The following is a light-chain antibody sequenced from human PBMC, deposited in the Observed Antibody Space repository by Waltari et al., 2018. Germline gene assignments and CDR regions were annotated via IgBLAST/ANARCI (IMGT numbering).Light chain of an antibody. Sequence: MTQTPLSLSVTPGQPASISCKSSQSLLHSNGKTYLSWYVQKPGQPPQLLIREVTNRFSGGPDRCSGSGSGTDFTLKISGVEADDLGVYYCMQSIMFPWTFGQGTKVEIK. CDR3: MQSIMFPWT. V-gene: IGKV2D-29*01. J-gene: IGKJ1*01. CDR2: EVT. CDR1: QSLLHSNGKTY.